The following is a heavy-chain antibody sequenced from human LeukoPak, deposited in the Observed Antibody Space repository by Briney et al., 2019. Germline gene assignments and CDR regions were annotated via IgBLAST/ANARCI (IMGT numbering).Heavy chain of an antibody. J-gene: IGHJ4*02. CDR3: ARNSVGAANFDY. V-gene: IGHV3-7*02. CDR2: IKQDGSEK. Sequence: GGSLRLSCAASGFTLSNFWMSWVRQAPGKGLEWVANIKQDGSEKYYADSVKGRFTISRDNAKNSLYLQMNSLRAEDTAVYYCARNSVGAANFDYWGQGTLVTVSS. D-gene: IGHD1-26*01. CDR1: GFTLSNFW.